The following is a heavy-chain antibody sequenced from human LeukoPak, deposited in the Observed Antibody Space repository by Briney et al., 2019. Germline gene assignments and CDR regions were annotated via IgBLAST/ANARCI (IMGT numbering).Heavy chain of an antibody. Sequence: GGSLRLSCAAPGFTFSSYSMNWVRQAPGKGLEWVSSISSSSSYIYYADSVKGRFTISRDNAKNSLYLQMNSLRAEDTAVYYCARDLIAAAARLGYWGQGTLVTVSS. CDR1: GFTFSSYS. J-gene: IGHJ4*02. CDR2: ISSSSSYI. V-gene: IGHV3-21*01. CDR3: ARDLIAAAARLGY. D-gene: IGHD6-13*01.